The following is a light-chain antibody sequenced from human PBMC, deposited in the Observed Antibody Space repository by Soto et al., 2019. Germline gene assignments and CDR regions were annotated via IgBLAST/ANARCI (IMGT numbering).Light chain of an antibody. Sequence: QSVLTQPASVSGSAGQSITISCSGTMRDVGAYNLVSWYQQHPGTAPKLIIYEVRNRPSGISSRFSGSRSGNTASLTISGLQSEDEGDYYCSSYTDSSNYVFGTGTKVTVL. V-gene: IGLV2-14*01. CDR2: EVR. CDR3: SSYTDSSNYV. CDR1: MRDVGAYNL. J-gene: IGLJ1*01.